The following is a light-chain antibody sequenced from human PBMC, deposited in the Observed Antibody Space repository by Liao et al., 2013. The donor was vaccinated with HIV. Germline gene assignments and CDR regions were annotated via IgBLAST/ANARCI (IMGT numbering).Light chain of an antibody. CDR2: YDS. CDR1: NIGSKT. CDR3: QVWDSTTDRNV. Sequence: SLVLTQPPSVSVAPGKTARLTCGGNNIGSKTVHWYQKKPGQAPVLVIYYDSDRPSGIPARFSGSSSGNTATLTISRVEAGDEADYYCQVWDSTTDRNVFGTGTKVTVL. V-gene: IGLV3-21*01. J-gene: IGLJ1*01.